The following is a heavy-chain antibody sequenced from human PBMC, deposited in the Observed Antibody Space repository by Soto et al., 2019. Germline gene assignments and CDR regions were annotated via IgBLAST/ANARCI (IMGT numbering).Heavy chain of an antibody. CDR1: GGSISSGGYY. D-gene: IGHD3-22*01. V-gene: IGHV4-31*03. Sequence: SETLSLTCTVSGGSISSGGYYWSWIRQHPGKDLEWIGYIYYSGSTYYNPSLKSRVTISVDTSKNQFSLKLSSVTAADTAVYYCARDYYDSSGYYSDSWGQGTQVTVSS. CDR3: ARDYYDSSGYYSDS. CDR2: IYYSGST. J-gene: IGHJ5*01.